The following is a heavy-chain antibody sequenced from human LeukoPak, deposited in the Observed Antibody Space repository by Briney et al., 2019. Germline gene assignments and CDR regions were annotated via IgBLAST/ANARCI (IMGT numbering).Heavy chain of an antibody. V-gene: IGHV1-18*04. CDR1: GYTFTSYG. J-gene: IGHJ3*02. CDR3: ARVLVRDAFDI. CDR2: ISVYNDNT. Sequence: ASVKVSCKASGYTFTSYGISWVRQAPGQGLEWMGWISVYNDNTNYGQRLQGRVTMTADTSTNTAYMEVRSLGSDDTAVYYCARVLVRDAFDIWGLGTMVTVSS.